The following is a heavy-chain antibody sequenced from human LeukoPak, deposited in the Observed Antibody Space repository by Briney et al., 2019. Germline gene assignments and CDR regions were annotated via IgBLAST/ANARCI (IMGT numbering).Heavy chain of an antibody. CDR3: AKGYYYDSSGYYPLDY. CDR1: GFTFSDYY. D-gene: IGHD3-22*01. V-gene: IGHV3-23*01. Sequence: GGSLRLSCAASGFTFSDYYMSWVRQAPGKGLEWVSAISGSGGSTYYADSVKGRFTISRDNSKNTLYLQMNSLRAEDTAVYYCAKGYYYDSSGYYPLDYWGQGTLVTVSS. J-gene: IGHJ4*02. CDR2: ISGSGGST.